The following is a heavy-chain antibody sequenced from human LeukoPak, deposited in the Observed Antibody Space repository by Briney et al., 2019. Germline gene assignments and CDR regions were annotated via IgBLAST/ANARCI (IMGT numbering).Heavy chain of an antibody. Sequence: SETLSLTCAVYGGSFSGYYWSWIRQPPGKGLEWIGEINHSGSTNYNPSLKSRVTISVDTSKNRFSLKLSSVTAADTAVYYCARSRGVASYYYGMDVWGQGTTVTVSS. V-gene: IGHV4-34*01. CDR1: GGSFSGYY. J-gene: IGHJ6*02. CDR3: ARSRGVASYYYGMDV. CDR2: INHSGST. D-gene: IGHD2-8*02.